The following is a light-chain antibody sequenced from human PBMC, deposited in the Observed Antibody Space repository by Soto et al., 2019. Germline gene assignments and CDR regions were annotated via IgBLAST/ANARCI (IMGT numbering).Light chain of an antibody. CDR3: QQSNRTPQT. CDR1: QSISNY. J-gene: IGKJ1*01. V-gene: IGKV1-39*01. CDR2: ATS. Sequence: DIQMTQSPSSLSASVGDRVTITCRASQSISNYLNRYQQKPGKAPKLLIYATSSLQSGVPSRFSGSGSGRDFTLTISRLQPEDFATYYCQQSNRTPQTFGQGTKVDIK.